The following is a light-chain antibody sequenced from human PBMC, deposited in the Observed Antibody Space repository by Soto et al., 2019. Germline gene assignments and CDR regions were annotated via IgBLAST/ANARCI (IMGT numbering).Light chain of an antibody. Sequence: QSVLTQPASVSGSPGQSIAISCTGTSSDVGSSKYVSWYQHHPGKAPKLMIYDVSDRPSGISNRFSGSKSDNTASLTISGLRAEDEADYYCSSYTSSKTYVFGTGTKLTVL. V-gene: IGLV2-14*03. CDR2: DVS. J-gene: IGLJ1*01. CDR3: SSYTSSKTYV. CDR1: SSDVGSSKY.